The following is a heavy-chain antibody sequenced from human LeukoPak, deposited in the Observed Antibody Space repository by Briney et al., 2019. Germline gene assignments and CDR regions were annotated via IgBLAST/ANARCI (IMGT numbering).Heavy chain of an antibody. CDR3: ARGHMVRGVIIRDLY. D-gene: IGHD3-10*01. J-gene: IGHJ4*02. CDR1: GGSISSGGYY. CDR2: IYYSGST. V-gene: IGHV4-31*03. Sequence: SETLSLTCTVSGGSISSGGYYWSWSRQHPGKGLEWIGYIYYSGSTYYNPSLKSRVTISVDTSKNQFSLKLSSVTAADTAVYYCARGHMVRGVIIRDLYWGQGTLVTVSS.